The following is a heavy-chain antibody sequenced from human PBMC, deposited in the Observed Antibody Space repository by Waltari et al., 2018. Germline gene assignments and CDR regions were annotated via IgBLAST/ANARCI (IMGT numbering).Heavy chain of an antibody. D-gene: IGHD5-12*01. CDR2: VHHSGTT. CDR1: GDTISGYY. Sequence: QVQLQQWGAGLLRPSETLSLSCGVQGDTISGYYWRWTRQAPGKGLQWIGQVHHSGTTNYNPSLKNRLNISGDRSKNQIYLRLTSVTAADTGVYYCARGGGFSGHDSHYFDFWGQGDLVTVSS. V-gene: IGHV4-34*01. J-gene: IGHJ4*02. CDR3: ARGGGFSGHDSHYFDF.